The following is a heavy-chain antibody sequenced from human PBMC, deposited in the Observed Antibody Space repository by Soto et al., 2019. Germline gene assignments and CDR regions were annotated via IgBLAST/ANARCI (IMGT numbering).Heavy chain of an antibody. J-gene: IGHJ6*02. CDR2: ISSSSSSI. CDR1: GFTFSNYY. Sequence: EVQLVESGGGLVQPGGSLRLSCEASGFTFSNYYMTWVRQAPGKGLEWVSYISSSSSSIDYADSVQGRFSISRDNAKSSLDLQMNSLRDEDTAVYYCARRYSSTSRTMDVWGQGTTVTVSS. CDR3: ARRYSSTSRTMDV. V-gene: IGHV3-48*02. D-gene: IGHD6-13*01.